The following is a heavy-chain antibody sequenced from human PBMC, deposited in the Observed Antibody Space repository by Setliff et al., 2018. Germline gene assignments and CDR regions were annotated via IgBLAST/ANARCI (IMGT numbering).Heavy chain of an antibody. CDR2: IYPGNADT. J-gene: IGHJ1*01. D-gene: IGHD4-17*01. CDR1: GYSFTNYW. CDR3: AHKYGDYVRYFQH. Sequence: GESLKISCKGSGYSFTNYWIAWVRQTPGKGLEWMGTIYPGNADTRYSPSFQGQVTISTDTSINTAFLQWNTLKAADTAVYYCAHKYGDYVRYFQHWGQGTLVTVSS. V-gene: IGHV5-51*01.